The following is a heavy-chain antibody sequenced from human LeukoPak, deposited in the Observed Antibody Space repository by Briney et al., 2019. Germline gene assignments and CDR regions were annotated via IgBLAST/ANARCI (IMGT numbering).Heavy chain of an antibody. V-gene: IGHV3-30*02. CDR2: IRYDGSNK. D-gene: IGHD5-18*01. CDR1: GFTFSSYG. Sequence: GGSLRLSCAASGFTFSSYGMHWVRQAPGKGLEWVSFIRYDGSNKYYADSVKGRFTISRDNSKNTLYLQMDRLRAEDTAVYYCAKGPPDTVQYFQHWGQGTLVTVSS. J-gene: IGHJ1*01. CDR3: AKGPPDTVQYFQH.